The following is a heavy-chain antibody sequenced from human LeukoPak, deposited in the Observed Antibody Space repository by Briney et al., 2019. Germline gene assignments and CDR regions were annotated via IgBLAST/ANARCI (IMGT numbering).Heavy chain of an antibody. V-gene: IGHV3-30*01. CDR3: ARVLSVYFDY. J-gene: IGHJ4*02. CDR2: ISYDGSNK. D-gene: IGHD2/OR15-2a*01. CDR1: GFTFSSYA. Sequence: PGRSLRLSCAASGFTFSSYAMHWVRQAPGKGLEWVAVISYDGSNKYYADSVKGRFTISRDNSKNTLYLQMNSLRAEDAAVYYCARVLSVYFDYWGQGTLVTVSS.